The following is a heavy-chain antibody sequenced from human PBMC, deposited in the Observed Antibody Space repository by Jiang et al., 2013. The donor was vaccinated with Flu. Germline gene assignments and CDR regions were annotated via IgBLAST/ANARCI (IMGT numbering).Heavy chain of an antibody. CDR3: ASQGQAVANSYAG. J-gene: IGHJ4*02. D-gene: IGHD6-19*01. CDR1: GGSISSSSYY. V-gene: IGHV4-39*01. Sequence: GLVKPSETLSLTCTVSGGSISSSSYYWGWIRQPPGKGLEWIGSIYYSGSTYYNPSLKSRVTISVDTSKNQFSLKLSSVTAADTAVYYCASQGQAVANSYAGWGQGTLVTVSS. CDR2: IYYSGST.